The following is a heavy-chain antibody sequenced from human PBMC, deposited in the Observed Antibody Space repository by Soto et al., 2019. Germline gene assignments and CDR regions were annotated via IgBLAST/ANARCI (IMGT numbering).Heavy chain of an antibody. CDR1: GGSISSYY. V-gene: IGHV4-59*08. Sequence: PSETLSLTCTVSGGSISSYYWSWIRQPPGKGLEWIGYIYYSGSTNYNPSLKSRVTISVDTSKNQFSLKLSSVTAADTAVYYCASLPKGGGGPLHHWGQGTLVTVSS. CDR2: IYYSGST. J-gene: IGHJ5*02. D-gene: IGHD2-15*01. CDR3: ASLPKGGGGPLHH.